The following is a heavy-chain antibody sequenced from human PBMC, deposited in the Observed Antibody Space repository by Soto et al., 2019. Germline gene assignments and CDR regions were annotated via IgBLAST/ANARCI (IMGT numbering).Heavy chain of an antibody. V-gene: IGHV4-30-4*01. Sequence: KPSETLSLTCTVSGGSISSGDYYWSWIRQPPGKGLEWIGYIYYSGSTYHNPSLKSRVTISVDTSKNQFSLKLSSVTAADTAVYYCASIHYDILTGYLYFDYWGQGTLVTAPQ. CDR1: GGSISSGDYY. CDR3: ASIHYDILTGYLYFDY. J-gene: IGHJ4*02. D-gene: IGHD3-9*01. CDR2: IYYSGST.